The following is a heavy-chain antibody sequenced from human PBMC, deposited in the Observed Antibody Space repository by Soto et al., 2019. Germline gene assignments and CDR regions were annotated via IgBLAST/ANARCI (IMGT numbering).Heavy chain of an antibody. D-gene: IGHD3-10*01. CDR3: ARARVRGVENAFDI. CDR2: ISSSSNII. Sequence: EVQLVESGGGLVQPGGSLRLSCAASGFTFSSYSMNWVRQAPGEGLEWVSYISSSSNIIYYADSVKGRFTISRDNAKNSLYLLMNSLRAEDTAVYYCARARVRGVENAFDIWGQGTMVTVSS. J-gene: IGHJ3*02. V-gene: IGHV3-48*04. CDR1: GFTFSSYS.